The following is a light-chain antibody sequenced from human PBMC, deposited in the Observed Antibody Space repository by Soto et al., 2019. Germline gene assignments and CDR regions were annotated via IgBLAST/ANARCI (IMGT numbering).Light chain of an antibody. CDR3: QQLNAYTLT. Sequence: DIQFTQSPSFLSASVGDRVTITCRASQGIGSYLAWFQQKPGRAPNILIYGACTLQSGVLSRFSGSGSGTEFTLTISNLQPEDFATYYCQQLNAYTLTFGQGTRLEIK. V-gene: IGKV1-9*01. CDR2: GAC. CDR1: QGIGSY. J-gene: IGKJ5*01.